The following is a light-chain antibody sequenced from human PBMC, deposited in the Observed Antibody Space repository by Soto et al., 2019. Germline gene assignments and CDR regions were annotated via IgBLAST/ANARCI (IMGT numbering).Light chain of an antibody. Sequence: VLTQSPDTRYLSPGERATLSCGASQSVSGRYLAWYQQKHGQAPRLLIYGASSRATGIPDRFSGSGSGTEFTITISRLEPEDFAVYYCQQYGSSSWTFCQGTKVDI. V-gene: IGKV3-20*01. CDR1: QSVSGRY. CDR3: QQYGSSSWT. CDR2: GAS. J-gene: IGKJ1*01.